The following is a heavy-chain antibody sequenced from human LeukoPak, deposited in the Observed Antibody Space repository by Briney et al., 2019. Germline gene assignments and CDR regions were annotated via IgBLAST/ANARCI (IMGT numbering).Heavy chain of an antibody. Sequence: SETPSLTCAVYGGSFSGYYWSWIRQPPGKGLEWIGEINHSGSTNYNPSLKSRVTISVDTSKNQFSLKLSSVTAADTAVYYCARATRLRYFDWGQGTLVTVSS. D-gene: IGHD3-9*01. CDR3: ARATRLRYFD. CDR2: INHSGST. V-gene: IGHV4-34*01. J-gene: IGHJ4*02. CDR1: GGSFSGYY.